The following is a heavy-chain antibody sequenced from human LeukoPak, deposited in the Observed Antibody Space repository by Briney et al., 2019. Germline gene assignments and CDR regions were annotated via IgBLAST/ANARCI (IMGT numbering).Heavy chain of an antibody. V-gene: IGHV4-31*03. CDR1: GGSLSSGGYY. CDR3: ARVGMVTTEAFDY. D-gene: IGHD4-17*01. CDR2: IYYSGST. Sequence: SETLSLTCTVSGGSLSSGGYYWSWIRQHPGTGLEWIGYIYYSGSTYYNPSLKSRVTISVDTSKNQFSLKLSSVTAADTAVYYCARVGMVTTEAFDYWGQGTLVTVSS. J-gene: IGHJ4*02.